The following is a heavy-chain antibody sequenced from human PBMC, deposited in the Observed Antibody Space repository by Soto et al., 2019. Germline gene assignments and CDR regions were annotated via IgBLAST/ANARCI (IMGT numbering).Heavy chain of an antibody. D-gene: IGHD1-7*01. Sequence: GGSLRLSCAASGFTFSSYAMSWVRQAPGKGLEWVSAISGSGGSTYYADSVKGRFTISRDNSKNTLYLQMNSLRAEDGAVYSCAKDERGRGGWNWDAFDIWGQGTMVTVSS. V-gene: IGHV3-23*01. CDR1: GFTFSSYA. J-gene: IGHJ3*02. CDR3: AKDERGRGGWNWDAFDI. CDR2: ISGSGGST.